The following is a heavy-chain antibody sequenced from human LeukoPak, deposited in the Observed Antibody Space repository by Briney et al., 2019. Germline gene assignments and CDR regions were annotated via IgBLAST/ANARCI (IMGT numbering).Heavy chain of an antibody. D-gene: IGHD2-15*01. J-gene: IGHJ3*02. CDR2: IYPGDSDT. V-gene: IGHV5-51*01. Sequence: KAGESLKISCKGSGYSFTSYWIGWVRQMPGKGLEWMGIIYPGDSDTRYSPSFQGQVTISADKSISTAYLQWSSLKASDTAMYYCARRRYCSGGSCYSGAFDIWGQGTMVTVSS. CDR1: GYSFTSYW. CDR3: ARRRYCSGGSCYSGAFDI.